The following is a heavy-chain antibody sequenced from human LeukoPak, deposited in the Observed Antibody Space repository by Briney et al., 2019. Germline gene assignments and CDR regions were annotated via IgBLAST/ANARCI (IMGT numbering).Heavy chain of an antibody. J-gene: IGHJ5*02. CDR1: GFTFSSYA. CDR3: ASRGSLPYNWFDP. CDR2: ISGSGGST. Sequence: GGSLRLSCAASGFTFSSYAMSWVRQAPGKGLEWVSAISGSGGSTYYADSVKSRFTISRDNSKNTLYLQMNSLRAEDTAVYYCASRGSLPYNWFDPWGQGTLVTVSS. V-gene: IGHV3-23*01. D-gene: IGHD2-15*01.